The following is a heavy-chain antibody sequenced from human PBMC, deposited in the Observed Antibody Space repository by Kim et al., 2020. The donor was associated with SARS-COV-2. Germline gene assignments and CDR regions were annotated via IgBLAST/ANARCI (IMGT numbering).Heavy chain of an antibody. D-gene: IGHD3-10*01. V-gene: IGHV4-34*01. CDR1: GGSFSGYY. Sequence: SETLSLTCAVYGGSFSGYYWSWIRQPPGKGLEWIGAINHSGSTNYNPSLKSRVTISVDTSKNQFSLKLSSVTAADTAVYYCASGYGPGPRWYWGQGTLVTVSS. CDR2: INHSGST. J-gene: IGHJ4*02. CDR3: ASGYGPGPRWY.